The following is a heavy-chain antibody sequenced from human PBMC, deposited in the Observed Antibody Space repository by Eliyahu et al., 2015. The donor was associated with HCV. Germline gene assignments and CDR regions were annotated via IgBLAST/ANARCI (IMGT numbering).Heavy chain of an antibody. CDR1: GFTFSSYS. J-gene: IGHJ4*02. Sequence: EVQLVESGGGLVRPGESLRISCAASGFTFSSYSMSWVRQVPGKGLELVSSIGSGGTYIYYTDSVKGRFTISRDNANNSLYLHMSSLRVEDTAVYYCAKSPRYCSGGSCYSDSWGQGTLVTVSS. CDR2: IGSGGTYI. D-gene: IGHD2-15*01. CDR3: AKSPRYCSGGSCYSDS. V-gene: IGHV3-21*01.